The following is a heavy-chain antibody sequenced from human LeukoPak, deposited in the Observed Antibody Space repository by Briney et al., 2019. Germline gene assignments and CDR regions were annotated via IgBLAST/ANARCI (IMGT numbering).Heavy chain of an antibody. V-gene: IGHV4-34*01. D-gene: IGHD2-2*01. J-gene: IGHJ5*02. Sequence: SETLSLTCAVYGGSFSGYYWAWIRQPPGKGREWIGEINHSGSTNYNPSLKSRVTISVDTSKNQFSLKLNSVTAADTAVYYCARTTEDCSSTSCYQYWFDPWGQGTLVTVSS. CDR3: ARTTEDCSSTSCYQYWFDP. CDR2: INHSGST. CDR1: GGSFSGYY.